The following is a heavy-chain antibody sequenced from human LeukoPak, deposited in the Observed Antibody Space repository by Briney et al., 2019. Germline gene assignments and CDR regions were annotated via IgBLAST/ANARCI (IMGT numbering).Heavy chain of an antibody. CDR1: GRSFSGYY. Sequence: SETLSLTCAVYGRSFSGYYWSWIRQPPGKGLEWIGETNHSGSTNYNPSLKSRVTISVDTSKNQFSLKLSSVTAADTAVYYCARGGIAARPPDYWGQGTLVTVSS. V-gene: IGHV4-34*01. J-gene: IGHJ4*02. CDR2: TNHSGST. CDR3: ARGGIAARPPDY. D-gene: IGHD6-6*01.